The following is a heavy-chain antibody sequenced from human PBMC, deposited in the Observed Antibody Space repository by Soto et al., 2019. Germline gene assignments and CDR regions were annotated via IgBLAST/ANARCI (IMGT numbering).Heavy chain of an antibody. V-gene: IGHV4-39*01. D-gene: IGHD3-9*01. Sequence: PSETLSLTCTVSGGSISSSSYYWGWIRQPPGKGPEWIGSIYYSGSTYYNPSLKSRVTISVDTSKNQFSLKLSSVTAADTAVYYCARHRGYYDILTGYYTELNFDYWGQGTLVTVSS. CDR2: IYYSGST. CDR3: ARHRGYYDILTGYYTELNFDY. CDR1: GGSISSSSYY. J-gene: IGHJ4*02.